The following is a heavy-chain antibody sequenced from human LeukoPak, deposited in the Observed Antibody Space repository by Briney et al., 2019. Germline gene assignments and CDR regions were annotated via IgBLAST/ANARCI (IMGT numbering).Heavy chain of an antibody. D-gene: IGHD3-10*01. CDR1: GGSFSGYY. J-gene: IGHJ4*02. V-gene: IGHV4-34*01. CDR3: ARAGRSMVRGVIHY. Sequence: PPETLSLTCAVYGGSFSGYYWSWIRQPPGKGLEWIGEINHSGSTNYNPSLKSRVTISVDTSKNQFSLKLSSVTAADTAAYYCARAGRSMVRGVIHYWGQGTLVTVSS. CDR2: INHSGST.